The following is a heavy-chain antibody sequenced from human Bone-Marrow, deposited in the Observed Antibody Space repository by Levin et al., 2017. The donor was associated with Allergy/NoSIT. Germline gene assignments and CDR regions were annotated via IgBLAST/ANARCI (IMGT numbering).Heavy chain of an antibody. J-gene: IGHJ3*02. D-gene: IGHD2-2*01. CDR3: ARGYCSSTSCYWRGDAFDI. CDR1: GGTFSSYA. CDR2: IIPIFGTA. Sequence: SVKVSCKASGGTFSSYAISWVRQAPGQGLEWMGGIIPIFGTANYAQKFQGRVTITADESTSTAYMELSSLRSEDTAVYYCARGYCSSTSCYWRGDAFDIWGQGTMVTVSS. V-gene: IGHV1-69*13.